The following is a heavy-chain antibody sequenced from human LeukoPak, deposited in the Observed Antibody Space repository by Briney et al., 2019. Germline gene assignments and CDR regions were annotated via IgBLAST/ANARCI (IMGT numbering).Heavy chain of an antibody. Sequence: SETLSLTRTVSGYSISSGYYWGWIRQPPGKGLEWIGSIYHSGSTYYNPSLKSRVTISVDTSKNQFSLKLSSVTAADTAVYYCARHSGSYFPGPFDYWGQGTLVTVSS. CDR1: GYSISSGYY. CDR2: IYHSGST. V-gene: IGHV4-38-2*02. D-gene: IGHD1-26*01. CDR3: ARHSGSYFPGPFDY. J-gene: IGHJ4*02.